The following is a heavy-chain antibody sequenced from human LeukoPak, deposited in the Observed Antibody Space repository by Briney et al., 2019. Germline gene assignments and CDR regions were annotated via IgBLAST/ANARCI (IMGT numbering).Heavy chain of an antibody. CDR1: GFTFRDYH. CDR2: ISSSGSTI. D-gene: IGHD6-19*01. CDR3: ARGRIAVAGTGRVYAFDI. Sequence: GGSLRPSCAASGFTFRDYHMSWVRQAPGEGLERVSYISSSGSTIYYADSVKGRFTISRDNAKNSLYLQMNSLRAEDTAVYYCARGRIAVAGTGRVYAFDIWGQGTMVTVSS. V-gene: IGHV3-11*01. J-gene: IGHJ3*02.